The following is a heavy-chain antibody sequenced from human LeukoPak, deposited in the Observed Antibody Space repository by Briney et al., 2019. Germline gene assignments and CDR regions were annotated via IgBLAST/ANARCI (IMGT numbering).Heavy chain of an antibody. CDR2: IRYDGSNK. CDR1: GFTFSSYG. J-gene: IGHJ6*03. Sequence: GGSLRLSCAASGFTFSSYGMHWVRQAPGKGLEWVAFIRYDGSNKYYADSVKGRFTISRDNSKNTLYLQMNSLRAEDTAVYYCAKPGYYDSSGPLTYYYYYMDVWGKGTTVTVSS. D-gene: IGHD3-22*01. V-gene: IGHV3-30*02. CDR3: AKPGYYDSSGPLTYYYYYMDV.